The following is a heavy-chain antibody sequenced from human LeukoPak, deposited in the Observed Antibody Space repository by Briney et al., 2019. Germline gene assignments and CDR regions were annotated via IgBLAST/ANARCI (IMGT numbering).Heavy chain of an antibody. CDR1: GGSISSYY. CDR3: ARDLRGGSSSWFFDY. Sequence: PSETLSLTCTVSGGSISSYYWSWIRQPAGKGLEWIGRIYTSGSTNYNPSLKSRVTMSVDTSKNQFSLKLSSVTAAVTAVYYCARDLRGGSSSWFFDYWGQGTLVTVSS. V-gene: IGHV4-4*07. J-gene: IGHJ4*02. CDR2: IYTSGST. D-gene: IGHD6-13*01.